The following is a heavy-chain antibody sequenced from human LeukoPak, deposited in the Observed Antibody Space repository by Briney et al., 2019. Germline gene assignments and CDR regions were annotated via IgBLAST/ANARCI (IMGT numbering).Heavy chain of an antibody. D-gene: IGHD2/OR15-2a*01. Sequence: GGSLRLSCAASGFTFSSYGMHWVRQAPGKGLEWVAVIWYDGSNKYYAGSVKGRFTISRDNSKNTLYLQMNSLRAEDTAVYYCARGPFPQTGMDVWGQGTTVTVS. V-gene: IGHV3-33*01. CDR1: GFTFSSYG. CDR3: ARGPFPQTGMDV. CDR2: IWYDGSNK. J-gene: IGHJ6*02.